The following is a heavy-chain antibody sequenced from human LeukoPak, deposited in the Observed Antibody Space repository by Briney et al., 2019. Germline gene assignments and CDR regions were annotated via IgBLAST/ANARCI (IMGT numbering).Heavy chain of an antibody. J-gene: IGHJ4*02. D-gene: IGHD3-10*01. Sequence: GGSLRLSCAASGFTLSRYWMSWVRQAPGKGLEWVANIKHDGSEKYYADSVKGRFTISRDNAKNSLYLQMNSLRGEDTAVYYCARDRDYYNYFEYWGQGTLVTVSS. CDR3: ARDRDYYNYFEY. V-gene: IGHV3-7*04. CDR2: IKHDGSEK. CDR1: GFTLSRYW.